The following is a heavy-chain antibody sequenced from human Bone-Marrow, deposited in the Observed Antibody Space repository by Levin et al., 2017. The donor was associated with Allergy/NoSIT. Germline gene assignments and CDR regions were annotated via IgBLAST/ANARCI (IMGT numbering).Heavy chain of an antibody. D-gene: IGHD5-24*01. CDR3: AKVGGDGDNFDY. V-gene: IGHV3-30*18. CDR2: ISYDGSNK. CDR1: GFTFSSYG. Sequence: RTGGSLRLSCAASGFTFSSYGMHWVRQAPGKGLEWVAVISYDGSNKYYADSVKGRFTISRDNSKNTLYLQMNSLRAEDTAVYYCAKVGGDGDNFDYWGQGTLVTVSS. J-gene: IGHJ4*02.